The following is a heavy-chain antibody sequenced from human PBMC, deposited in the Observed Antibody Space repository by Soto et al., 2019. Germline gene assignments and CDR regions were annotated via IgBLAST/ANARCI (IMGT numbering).Heavy chain of an antibody. D-gene: IGHD2-8*01. Sequence: ASVKVSCKVSGYTLTEFSMHWVRQAPGKGLEWMGGFDPEDGETIYAQKFQGRVTMTEDTSTDTAYMELSSLRSEDTAVYYCATGRLYCTNGVCSSSFDYWAQGTLVTVSS. CDR1: GYTLTEFS. V-gene: IGHV1-24*01. CDR3: ATGRLYCTNGVCSSSFDY. J-gene: IGHJ4*02. CDR2: FDPEDGET.